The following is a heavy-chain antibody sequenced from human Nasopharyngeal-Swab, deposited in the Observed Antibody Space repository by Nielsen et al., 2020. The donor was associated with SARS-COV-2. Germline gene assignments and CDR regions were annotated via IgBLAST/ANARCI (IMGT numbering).Heavy chain of an antibody. V-gene: IGHV3-7*01. J-gene: IGHJ6*02. CDR1: GFSFNNYW. D-gene: IGHD3-16*01. CDR2: IKQDGSEK. CDR3: ARVLGEKAYYYYGMDV. Sequence: GESLKISCAASGFSFNNYWMSWVRRAPGKGLEWVANIKQDGSEKFYVASVKGRFTISRDNAKNSLYLQMNSLRDEDTAVYYCARVLGEKAYYYYGMDVWGQGTTVTVSS.